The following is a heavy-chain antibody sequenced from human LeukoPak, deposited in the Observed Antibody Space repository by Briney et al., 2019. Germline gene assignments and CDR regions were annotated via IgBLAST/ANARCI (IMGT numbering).Heavy chain of an antibody. D-gene: IGHD2-15*01. J-gene: IGHJ5*02. CDR1: GFPFSSHA. Sequence: GGSLRLSCAASGFPFSSHAMSWVRQPPGKGLKWVAAISNGKTYYADSVRGRFAISRDDSTNTVYLHMNSLRDEDTALYHCVREAGYCAPVCVKTNWFDPWGQGTLVTVSS. V-gene: IGHV3-23*01. CDR3: VREAGYCAPVCVKTNWFDP. CDR2: ISNGKT.